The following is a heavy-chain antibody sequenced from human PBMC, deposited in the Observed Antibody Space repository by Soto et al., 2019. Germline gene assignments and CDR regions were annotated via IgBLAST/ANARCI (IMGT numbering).Heavy chain of an antibody. CDR2: ISYDGSNK. CDR3: ARDREYYDSSGYRVYFDY. CDR1: GFTFSSYA. D-gene: IGHD3-22*01. Sequence: GGSLRLSCAASGFTFSSYAMHWVRQAPGKGLEWVAVISYDGSNKYYADSVKGRFTISRDNSKNTLYLQMNSLRAEDTAVYYCARDREYYDSSGYRVYFDYWGQGTLLTVSS. J-gene: IGHJ4*02. V-gene: IGHV3-30-3*01.